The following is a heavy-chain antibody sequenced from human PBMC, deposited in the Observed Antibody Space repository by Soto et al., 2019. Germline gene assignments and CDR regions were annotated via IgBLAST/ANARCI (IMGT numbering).Heavy chain of an antibody. J-gene: IGHJ6*03. V-gene: IGHV3-23*01. CDR1: GFTFSSYA. CDR2: ISGSGGST. D-gene: IGHD4-4*01. CDR3: AKGGYSNSYYYYYYYMDV. Sequence: GGSLRLSCEASGFTFSSYAMSWVRQAPGKGLEWVSAISGSGGSTYYADSVKGRFTISRDNSKNTLYLQMNSLRAEDTAVYYCAKGGYSNSYYYYYYYMDVWGKGTTVTVSS.